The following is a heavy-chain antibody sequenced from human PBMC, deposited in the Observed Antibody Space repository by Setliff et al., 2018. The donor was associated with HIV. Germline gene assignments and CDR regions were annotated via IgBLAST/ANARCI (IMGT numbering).Heavy chain of an antibody. CDR1: GFTFSDYW. V-gene: IGHV3-74*03. D-gene: IGHD1-26*01. CDR3: AKDRGGGSYFDY. J-gene: IGHJ4*02. Sequence: PGGSLRLSCTASGFTFSDYWMHWVRRGPGRGLEWVSRIGRDGSSATYADSVKGRFTNSRDNAKNTLYLQMDSLRAEDTAVYYCAKDRGGGSYFDYWGQGTLVTVSS. CDR2: IGRDGSSA.